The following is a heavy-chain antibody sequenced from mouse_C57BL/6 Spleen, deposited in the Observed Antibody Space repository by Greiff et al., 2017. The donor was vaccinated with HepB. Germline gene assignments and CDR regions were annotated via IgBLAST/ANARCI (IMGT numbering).Heavy chain of an antibody. CDR2: IYPGDGDT. D-gene: IGHD1-3*01. V-gene: IGHV1-80*01. CDR1: GYAFSSYW. J-gene: IGHJ4*01. CDR3: AREPYIQGYGNYAMDY. Sequence: QVQLQQSGAELVKPGASVKISCKASGYAFSSYWMNWVKQRPGKGLEWIGQIYPGDGDTNYNGKFKGKATLTADKSSRTAYMQLSSLTSVDSAVYFCAREPYIQGYGNYAMDYWGQGTSVTVSS.